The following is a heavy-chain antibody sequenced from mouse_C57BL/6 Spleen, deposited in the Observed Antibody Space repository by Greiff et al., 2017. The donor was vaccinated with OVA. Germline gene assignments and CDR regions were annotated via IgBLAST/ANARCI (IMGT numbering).Heavy chain of an antibody. D-gene: IGHD1-1*01. V-gene: IGHV3-6*01. Sequence: EVQVVESGPGLVKPSQSLSLTCSVTGYSITSGYYWNWIRQFPGNKLEWMGYISYDGSNNYNPSLKNRISITRDTSKNQFFLKLNSVTTEDTATYYCARDYYYGSYWHFDVWGTGTTVTVSS. J-gene: IGHJ1*03. CDR2: ISYDGSN. CDR3: ARDYYYGSYWHFDV. CDR1: GYSITSGYY.